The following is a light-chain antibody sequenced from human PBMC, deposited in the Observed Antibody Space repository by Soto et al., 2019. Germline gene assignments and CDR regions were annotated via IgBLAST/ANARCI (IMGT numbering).Light chain of an antibody. CDR3: SSYTSSSNLFYV. V-gene: IGLV2-14*01. CDR2: EVS. CDR1: SSDVGGYNY. Sequence: QSALTQPASVSGSPGQSITISCTGTSSDVGGYNYVSWYQQHPGKAPKLMIYEVSNRPSGVSNRFSGSKSGNTASLTISGLQAEDDADYYCSSYTSSSNLFYVFGTGTKLTVL. J-gene: IGLJ1*01.